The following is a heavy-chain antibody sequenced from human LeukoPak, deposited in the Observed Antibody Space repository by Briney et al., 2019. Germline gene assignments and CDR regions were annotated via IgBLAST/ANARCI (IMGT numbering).Heavy chain of an antibody. V-gene: IGHV1-69*13. J-gene: IGHJ6*03. D-gene: IGHD2-2*01. CDR1: GGTFSSYA. CDR2: IIPIFGTA. Sequence: SVKVSCKASGGTFSSYAISWVRQAPGQGLEWMGGIIPIFGTANYAQKFQGRVTITADESTSSAYMELSSLRSEDTAVYYCARGYCSSTSCRRFYYYYMDVWGKGTTVTVSS. CDR3: ARGYCSSTSCRRFYYYYMDV.